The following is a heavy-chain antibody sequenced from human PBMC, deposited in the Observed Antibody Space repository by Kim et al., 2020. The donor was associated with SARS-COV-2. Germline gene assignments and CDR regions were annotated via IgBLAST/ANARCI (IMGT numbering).Heavy chain of an antibody. J-gene: IGHJ3*02. CDR3: AKAHGVSYYDAFDI. CDR1: GFTFSSYG. Sequence: GGSLRLSCAASGFTFSSYGMHWVRQAPGKGLEWVAVISYDGSNKYYADSVKGRFTISRDNSKNTLYLQMNSLRAEDTAVYYCAKAHGVSYYDAFDIWGQG. D-gene: IGHD1-26*01. V-gene: IGHV3-30*18. CDR2: ISYDGSNK.